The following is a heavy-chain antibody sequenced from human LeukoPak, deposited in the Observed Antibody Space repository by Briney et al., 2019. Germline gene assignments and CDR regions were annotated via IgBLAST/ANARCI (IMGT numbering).Heavy chain of an antibody. CDR3: ARGPGYDILTGLLVYYYMDV. V-gene: IGHV1-8*01. J-gene: IGHJ6*03. Sequence: GASVKVSCKASGYTFTSYDINWVRQAPGQGLEWMGWMNPNSGNTGYAQKFQGRVTMTRNTSISTVYMELSSLRSEDTAVYYCARGPGYDILTGLLVYYYMDVWGKGTTVTVSS. D-gene: IGHD3-9*01. CDR1: GYTFTSYD. CDR2: MNPNSGNT.